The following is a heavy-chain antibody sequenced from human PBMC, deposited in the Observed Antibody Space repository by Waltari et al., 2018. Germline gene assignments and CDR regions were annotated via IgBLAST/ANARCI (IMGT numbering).Heavy chain of an antibody. D-gene: IGHD6-13*01. CDR3: ARHRDSSSWSDNWFDP. Sequence: QVQLQESGPGLVKPSETLSLTCAVSGYSISSGYYWGWIRQPPGKGLEWIGSIYHSGSTYYNPSLKSRVTISVDTSKNQFSLKLSSVTAADTAVYYCARHRDSSSWSDNWFDPWGQGALVTVSS. CDR2: IYHSGST. V-gene: IGHV4-38-2*01. CDR1: GYSISSGYY. J-gene: IGHJ5*02.